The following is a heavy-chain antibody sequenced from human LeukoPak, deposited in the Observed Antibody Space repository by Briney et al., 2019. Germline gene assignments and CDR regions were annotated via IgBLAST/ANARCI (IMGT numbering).Heavy chain of an antibody. Sequence: PGRSLRLSCTTSGFNFGDYAMTWVRQAPGKGREWVGFIRSKGYGGTTEYAASVKGRFTISRDDSKSIAYLQMNSLKTEDTAVYYCTRDRGVGATLYYYYGMDVWGQGATVTVSS. D-gene: IGHD1-26*01. CDR1: GFNFGDYA. V-gene: IGHV3-49*04. J-gene: IGHJ6*02. CDR2: IRSKGYGGTT. CDR3: TRDRGVGATLYYYYGMDV.